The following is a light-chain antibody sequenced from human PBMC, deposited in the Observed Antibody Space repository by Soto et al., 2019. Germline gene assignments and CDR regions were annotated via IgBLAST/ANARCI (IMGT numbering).Light chain of an antibody. CDR3: LQHNSYPRT. Sequence: DIQMTQSPSSLSASVGDRVTITCRASQSISSYLNWYQQKPGKAPKLLIYAASSLQSGVPSRFSGSGSGTEFTLTISSLQPEDFATYYCLQHNSYPRTFGQGTTVDIK. J-gene: IGKJ1*01. V-gene: IGKV1-17*01. CDR2: AAS. CDR1: QSISSY.